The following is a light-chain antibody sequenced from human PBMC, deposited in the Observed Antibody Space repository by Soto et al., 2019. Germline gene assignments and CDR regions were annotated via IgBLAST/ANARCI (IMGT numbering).Light chain of an antibody. J-gene: IGKJ1*01. CDR3: QQYGSSGT. CDR2: GAS. CDR1: QSVSNNY. Sequence: ENSLTQSPGPPAPSPGEKGTLSCRASQSVSNNYLAWYQQKPGQAPRLLIYGASNRATGIPDRFSGSGSGTEFTLTITRLEPADFALYYCQQYGSSGTFGQGTKVDIK. V-gene: IGKV3-20*01.